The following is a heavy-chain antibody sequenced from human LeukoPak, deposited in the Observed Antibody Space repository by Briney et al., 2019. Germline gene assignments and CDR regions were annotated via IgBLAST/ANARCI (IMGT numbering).Heavy chain of an antibody. CDR1: GGSLSSSRYY. V-gene: IGHV4-39*01. CDR3: ARPYYSSGWYQNWFDP. D-gene: IGHD6-19*01. Sequence: KPSETLSLTCTVSGGSLSSSRYYWGWIRQPPGKGLEWIGSCYYSGSTYYTPSLKSRVTIPVDTSKNQFSLTLSSVTAADTAVYYCARPYYSSGWYQNWFDPWGQGTLVTVSS. CDR2: CYYSGST. J-gene: IGHJ5*02.